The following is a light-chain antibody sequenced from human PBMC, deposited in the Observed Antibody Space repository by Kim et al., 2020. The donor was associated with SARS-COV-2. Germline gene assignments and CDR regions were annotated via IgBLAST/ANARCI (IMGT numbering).Light chain of an antibody. J-gene: IGLJ3*02. Sequence: GERVHMSCTGSSSNIGTGYDVHWYQQLPGTPPKLLINGNNNRPSGVPDRFSGSKSGTSASLAITGLRAEDEADYYCQSFDNDLNVVFGGGTKLTVL. CDR2: GNN. CDR1: SSNIGTGYD. CDR3: QSFDNDLNVV. V-gene: IGLV1-40*01.